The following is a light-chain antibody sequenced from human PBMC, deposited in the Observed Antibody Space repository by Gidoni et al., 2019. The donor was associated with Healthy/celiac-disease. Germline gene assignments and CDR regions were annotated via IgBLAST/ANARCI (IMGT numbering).Light chain of an antibody. CDR1: QSVSSY. CDR2: DAS. V-gene: IGKV3-11*01. CDR3: QQRSNWPPLT. J-gene: IGKJ4*01. Sequence: EIVWTQTPATLSLSPGERATLSCRASQSVSSYLAWYQQKPGQAPRLLIYDASNSATGIPARFSGSGSGTDFTLTNSSLVPEDFAVYYCQQRSNWPPLTFGGGTKVEIK.